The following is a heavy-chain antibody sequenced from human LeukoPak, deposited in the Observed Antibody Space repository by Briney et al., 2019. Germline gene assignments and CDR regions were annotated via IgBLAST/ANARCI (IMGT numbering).Heavy chain of an antibody. CDR1: GGSISSSSYY. CDR3: ARQGSGGAYDFWSGYYRGTFDY. D-gene: IGHD3-3*01. CDR2: IYYSGST. Sequence: SETLSLTCTVSGGSISSSSYYWGWIRQPPGKGLEWIGSIYYSGSTYYNPSLKSRVTISVDTSKSQFSLKLSSVTAADTAVYYCARQGSGGAYDFWSGYYRGTFDYWGQGTLVTVSS. V-gene: IGHV4-39*01. J-gene: IGHJ4*02.